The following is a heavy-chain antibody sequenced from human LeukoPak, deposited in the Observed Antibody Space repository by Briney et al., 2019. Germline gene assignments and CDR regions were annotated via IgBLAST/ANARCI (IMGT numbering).Heavy chain of an antibody. Sequence: ASVKVSCEPSGYTFTGYYIHWVRQASGQGLEWMGWINPNSGGTNYAQKFQGRVTMTSDTSINTAYMDLSRLRSDDTAVYYCARGEYRYGHDYWGQGTLVTVSS. CDR3: ARGEYRYGHDY. D-gene: IGHD5-18*01. CDR2: INPNSGGT. J-gene: IGHJ4*02. CDR1: GYTFTGYY. V-gene: IGHV1-2*02.